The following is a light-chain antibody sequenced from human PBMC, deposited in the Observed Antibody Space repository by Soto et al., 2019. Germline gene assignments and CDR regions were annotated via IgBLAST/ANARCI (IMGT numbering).Light chain of an antibody. CDR3: QQYGSSPSWT. J-gene: IGKJ1*01. CDR2: GAS. V-gene: IGKV3-20*01. Sequence: EIVLTQSPGTLSLSPGERATLSCRASQSVSSRFLAWYQQKPGQAPRLLMYGASSRATGIPDRFSGTGSGTDFTLTISRLEPEDFAVYYCQQYGSSPSWTFGQGTKVEIK. CDR1: QSVSSRF.